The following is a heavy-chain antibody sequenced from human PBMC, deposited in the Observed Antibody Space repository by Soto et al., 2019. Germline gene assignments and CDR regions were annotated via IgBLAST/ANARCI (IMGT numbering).Heavy chain of an antibody. CDR1: GFSLSTSGVG. V-gene: IGHV2-5*02. J-gene: IGHJ4*02. CDR3: AHSGSYCSSTSCFGY. D-gene: IGHD2-2*01. Sequence: QITLKESGPTLVKPTQTLTLTCTFSGFSLSTSGVGVAWIRQPPGKALEWLALIYWDDDKRYSPSLKSRLTITKDTAKSQVVLTMTNMDPVDTSTYSCAHSGSYCSSTSCFGYWGQGTLVTVSS. CDR2: IYWDDDK.